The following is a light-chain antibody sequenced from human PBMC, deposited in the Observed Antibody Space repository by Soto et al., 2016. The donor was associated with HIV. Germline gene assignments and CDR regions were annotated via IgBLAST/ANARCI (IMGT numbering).Light chain of an antibody. Sequence: DIQMTQSPSSLSASVGDRVTITCQASQDISNYLNWYQQKPGKAPKLLIYDASNLETGVPSRFGGSGSGTDFTFTVSSLQPEILQHYYCTTSMIIVPQLTFGGRDQGRD. CDR2: DAS. J-gene: IGKJ4*01. CDR1: QDISNY. V-gene: IGKV1-33*01. CDR3: TTSMIIVPQLT.